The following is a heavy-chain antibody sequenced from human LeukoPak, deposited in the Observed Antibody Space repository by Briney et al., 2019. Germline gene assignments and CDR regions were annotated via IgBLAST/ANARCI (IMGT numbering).Heavy chain of an antibody. V-gene: IGHV1-18*01. J-gene: IGHJ4*02. D-gene: IGHD5-18*01. CDR3: ARDLGLDTTMIFFDY. CDR2: ISAYNGNT. Sequence: ASVKVSCTASGYTFTSFGTSWVRQAPGQGPEWMGWISAYNGNTNYVQKFQGRVTMTTDTSTNTAYMEVRSLTSDDTAVYYCARDLGLDTTMIFFDYWGQGTLVTVSS. CDR1: GYTFTSFG.